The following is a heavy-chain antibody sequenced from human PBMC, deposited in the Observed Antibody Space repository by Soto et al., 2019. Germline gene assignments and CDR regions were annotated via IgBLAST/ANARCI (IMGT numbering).Heavy chain of an antibody. CDR3: AKDHGGGWPVGFDY. CDR2: ISYDGSNK. J-gene: IGHJ4*02. Sequence: QVQLVESGGGVVQPGRSLRLSCAASGFTFSSYGMHWVRQAPGKGLEWVAVISYDGSNKYYADSVKGRFTISRDNSKHTLYLQMNSLRDEDMAVYYCAKDHGGGWPVGFDYWGQGTLVTVSS. CDR1: GFTFSSYG. D-gene: IGHD2-15*01. V-gene: IGHV3-30*18.